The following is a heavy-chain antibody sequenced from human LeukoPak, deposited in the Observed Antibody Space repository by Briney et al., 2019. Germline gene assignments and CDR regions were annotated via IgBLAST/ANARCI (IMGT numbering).Heavy chain of an antibody. CDR1: GGSFSGYY. CDR2: INHSGST. J-gene: IGHJ5*02. CDR3: GRVIVRSPAGFRP. D-gene: IGHD3-10*02. Sequence: PSETLSLTCAVYGGSFSGYYWSWIRQPPGKGLEWIGEINHSGSTNYNPSLKSRVTISVDTSKNQFSLKLSSVTAADTAVYYCGRVIVRSPAGFRPWGQGTLVPVSS. V-gene: IGHV4-34*01.